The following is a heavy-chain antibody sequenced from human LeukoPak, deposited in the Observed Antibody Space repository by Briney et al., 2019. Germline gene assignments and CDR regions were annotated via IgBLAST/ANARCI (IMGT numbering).Heavy chain of an antibody. CDR2: IYPGDSDT. CDR3: VRAKFPVYYFDY. J-gene: IGHJ4*02. D-gene: IGHD2-21*01. V-gene: IGHV5-51*01. Sequence: GESLNFSCKGSGSSFTSYWIGWVRQLPGKGLEWMGIIYPGDSDTRYRPFLQGQVTNSADKSISTAYLQWSSRKASDTAMYYCVRAKFPVYYFDYCGQGTLVTVSS. CDR1: GSSFTSYW.